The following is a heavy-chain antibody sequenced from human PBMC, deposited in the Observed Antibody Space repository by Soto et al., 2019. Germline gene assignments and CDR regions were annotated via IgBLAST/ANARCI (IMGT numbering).Heavy chain of an antibody. CDR2: MNPNSGNT. Sequence: ASVKVSCKASGYTFTSYDINWVRQATGQGLEWMGWMNPNSGNTGYAQKFQGRVTMTRNTSISTAYMELSSLRSEDTAVYYCAFFGGYCSGGSCYSGWFDPLGQGTLVTVSS. CDR3: AFFGGYCSGGSCYSGWFDP. J-gene: IGHJ5*02. V-gene: IGHV1-8*01. CDR1: GYTFTSYD. D-gene: IGHD2-15*01.